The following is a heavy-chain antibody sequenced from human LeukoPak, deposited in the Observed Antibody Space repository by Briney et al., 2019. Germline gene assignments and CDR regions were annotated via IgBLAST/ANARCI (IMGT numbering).Heavy chain of an antibody. CDR3: ARGGTYCPDY. J-gene: IGHJ4*02. CDR2: ISSGGSPI. D-gene: IGHD1-26*01. CDR1: GFTFSSYN. V-gene: IGHV3-48*02. Sequence: GGSLRHSCAASGFTFSSYNMNWVRQAPGKGLEWVSYISSGGSPIFYADSVKGRFTISRDNAKNSLYLQMNSLRDEDTAVYYCARGGTYCPDYWGQGTLVTVSS.